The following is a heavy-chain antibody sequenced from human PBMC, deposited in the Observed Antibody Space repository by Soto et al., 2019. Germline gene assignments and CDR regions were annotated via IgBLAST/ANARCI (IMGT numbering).Heavy chain of an antibody. CDR3: ARDDVAAAGPSDAFDI. J-gene: IGHJ3*02. CDR1: GDSVSSNSAA. CDR2: TYYRSKWYN. Sequence: SQTLSLTCAISGDSVSSNSAAWNWIRQSPSRGLEWLGRTYYRSKWYNDYAVSVKSRITINPDTSKNQFSLQLNSVTPEDTAVYYCARDDVAAAGPSDAFDIWGQGQWSPSPQ. V-gene: IGHV6-1*01. D-gene: IGHD6-13*01.